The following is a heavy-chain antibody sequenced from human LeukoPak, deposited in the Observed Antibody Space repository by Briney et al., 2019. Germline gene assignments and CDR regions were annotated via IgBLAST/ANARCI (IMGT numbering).Heavy chain of an antibody. V-gene: IGHV4-39*07. Sequence: PSETLSLTCTVSGGSISSSSYYWGWIRQPPGKGLEWIGSIYYSGSTYYNPSLKSRVTISVDTSKNQFSLKLSSVTAADTAVYYCARLRGYSGFDAFDIWGQGTMVTVSS. CDR1: GGSISSSSYY. CDR2: IYYSGST. CDR3: ARLRGYSGFDAFDI. D-gene: IGHD5-12*01. J-gene: IGHJ3*02.